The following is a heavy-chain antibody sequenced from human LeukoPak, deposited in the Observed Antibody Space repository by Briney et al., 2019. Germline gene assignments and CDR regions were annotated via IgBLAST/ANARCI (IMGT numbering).Heavy chain of an antibody. D-gene: IGHD2-2*01. V-gene: IGHV3-66*01. CDR1: GFTFSSYA. J-gene: IGHJ4*02. CDR3: ARESRDYFDY. Sequence: PGGSLRLSCAASGFTFSSYAMSWVRQAPGKGLEWVSVIYSGGSTYYADSVKGRFTISRDNSKNTLYLQMNSLRAEDTAVYYCARESRDYFDYWGQGTLVTVSS. CDR2: IYSGGST.